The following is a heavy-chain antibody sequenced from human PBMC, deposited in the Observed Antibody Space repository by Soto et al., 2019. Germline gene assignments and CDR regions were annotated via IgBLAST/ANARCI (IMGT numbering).Heavy chain of an antibody. CDR3: ARTYDFWSGYDYYGMDV. Sequence: SETLSLTCAVYGGSFSGYYWSWIRQPPGKGLEWIGEINHSGSTNYNPSLKSRVTISVDTSKNQFSLKLSSVTAADTAVYYRARTYDFWSGYDYYGMDVWGQGTTVTVSS. D-gene: IGHD3-3*01. J-gene: IGHJ6*02. CDR2: INHSGST. CDR1: GGSFSGYY. V-gene: IGHV4-34*01.